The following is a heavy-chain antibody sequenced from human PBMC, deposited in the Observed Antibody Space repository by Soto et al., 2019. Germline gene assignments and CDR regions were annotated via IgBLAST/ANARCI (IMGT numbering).Heavy chain of an antibody. V-gene: IGHV4-34*01. D-gene: IGHD3-3*01. J-gene: IGHJ4*02. CDR1: GGSFSGYP. Sequence: PSETLSLTFAVFGGSFSGYPWSWIRQPPGKGLEWIGEINHSGSTNYNPSLKGRATIPVYTSKNRFSLKLSTVTAADMAVYYGGRVRATANHYDFWSDYRGALDNWGQGTLVTVSS. CDR3: GRVRATANHYDFWSDYRGALDN. CDR2: INHSGST.